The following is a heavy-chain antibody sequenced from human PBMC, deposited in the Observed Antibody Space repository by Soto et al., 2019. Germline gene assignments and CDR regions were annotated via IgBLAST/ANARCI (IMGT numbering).Heavy chain of an antibody. V-gene: IGHV3-7*03. J-gene: IGHJ4*02. CDR2: IKQDGSEK. D-gene: IGHD1-26*01. CDR3: AKDPQWELLPFDY. CDR1: GFTFSSYW. Sequence: SGGSLRLSCAASGFTFSSYWMSWVRQAPGKGLEWVANIKQDGSEKYYVDSVKGRFTISRDNSKNTLYLQMNSLRAEDTAVYYCAKDPQWELLPFDYWGQGTQVTVSS.